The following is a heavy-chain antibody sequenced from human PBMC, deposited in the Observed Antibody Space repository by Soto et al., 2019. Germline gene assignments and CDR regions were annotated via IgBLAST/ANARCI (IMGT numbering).Heavy chain of an antibody. CDR1: DFSFSSYA. J-gene: IGHJ4*02. D-gene: IGHD3-9*01. Sequence: LRLSCAASDFSFSSYAMHWIRQAPGKGLEWLAVISFDGNIIQYADSVKGRFIISRDNSKNTLYLQMNSLRGDDTAVYYCARTFDKITYYFDYWGQGTLVTVSS. V-gene: IGHV3-30-3*01. CDR2: ISFDGNII. CDR3: ARTFDKITYYFDY.